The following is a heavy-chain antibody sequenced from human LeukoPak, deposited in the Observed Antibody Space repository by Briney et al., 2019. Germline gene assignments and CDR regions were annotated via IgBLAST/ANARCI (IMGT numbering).Heavy chain of an antibody. J-gene: IGHJ4*02. D-gene: IGHD5-18*01. CDR3: ARVPRTIHLWSYYFDY. CDR1: GVSISTTSYY. V-gene: IGHV4-39*07. CDR2: IYYSGTT. Sequence: SETLSLTCTVSGVSISTTSYYWGWIRQPPGKGLEWIGSIYYSGTTYYNPSLKRRLTISVDTSKNQFSLKLNSVTAADTAVYYCARVPRTIHLWSYYFDYWGQGTLVTVSS.